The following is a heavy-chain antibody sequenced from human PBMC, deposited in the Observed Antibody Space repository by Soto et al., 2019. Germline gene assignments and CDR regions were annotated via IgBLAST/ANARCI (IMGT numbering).Heavy chain of an antibody. Sequence: SETLSLTCTVSGGSISSYYWSWIRQPPGKGLEWIGYIYYSGSTNYNPSLKSRVTISVDTSKNQFSLKLSSVTAADTAVYYCAREVDVTHCSGGSCLRNGYFDYWGQGTLVTVSS. J-gene: IGHJ4*02. D-gene: IGHD2-15*01. V-gene: IGHV4-59*01. CDR2: IYYSGST. CDR1: GGSISSYY. CDR3: AREVDVTHCSGGSCLRNGYFDY.